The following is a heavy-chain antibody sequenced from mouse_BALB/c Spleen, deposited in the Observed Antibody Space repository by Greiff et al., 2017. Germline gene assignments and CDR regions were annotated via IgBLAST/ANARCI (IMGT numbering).Heavy chain of an antibody. V-gene: IGHV2-2*02. CDR3: ARNYYGSWAY. Sequence: VKLQESGPGLVQPSQSLSITCTVSGFSLTSYGVHWVRQSPGKGLEWLGVIWSGGSTDYNAAFISRLSISKDNSKSQVFFKMNSLQANDTAIYYCARNYYGSWAYWGQGTLVTVSA. CDR1: GFSLTSYG. D-gene: IGHD1-1*01. CDR2: IWSGGST. J-gene: IGHJ3*01.